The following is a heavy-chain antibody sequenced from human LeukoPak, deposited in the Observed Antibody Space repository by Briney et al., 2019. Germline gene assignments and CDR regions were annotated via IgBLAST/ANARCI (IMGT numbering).Heavy chain of an antibody. CDR2: IWYDGSNK. CDR1: GFTFSSYG. V-gene: IGHV3-33*01. Sequence: GGSLRLSCAASGFTFSSYGMHWVRQAPGKGLEWVAVIWYDGSNKYYADSVKGRFIISRDNFKNTVYLQMNSLRAEDTAVYYCARALYCSRTSCYRDYYFDRWGQGTLVTVSS. CDR3: ARALYCSRTSCYRDYYFDR. J-gene: IGHJ4*02. D-gene: IGHD2-2*02.